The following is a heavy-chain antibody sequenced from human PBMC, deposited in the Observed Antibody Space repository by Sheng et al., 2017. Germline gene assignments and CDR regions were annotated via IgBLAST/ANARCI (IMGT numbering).Heavy chain of an antibody. CDR3: ARETQQLVDY. CDR2: ISYDGGNK. J-gene: IGHJ4*02. Sequence: ESGGGVVQPGRSLRLSCAASGFTFSSYAMHWVRQAPGKGLEWVAIISYDGGNKWNADSVKGRFTISRDNSKNTLYLQMNSLRPEDTAIYYCARETQQLVDYWGQGTQVTVSS. D-gene: IGHD6-13*01. V-gene: IGHV3-30*04. CDR1: GFTFSSYA.